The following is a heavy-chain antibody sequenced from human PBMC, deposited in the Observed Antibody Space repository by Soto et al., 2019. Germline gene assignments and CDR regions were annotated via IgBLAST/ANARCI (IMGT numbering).Heavy chain of an antibody. CDR2: IKSSGDST. D-gene: IGHD3-10*01. Sequence: TGGSLRLSCAASGFNFNNYAMSWVRQAPGKGLEWVSSIKSSGDSTYYADSMKGRFTISRDNSKNTLYLQMNSLRAEDTAVYYCAKATTMVRALYYYYYYYMDVWGKGTTVTVSS. CDR1: GFNFNNYA. V-gene: IGHV3-23*01. J-gene: IGHJ6*03. CDR3: AKATTMVRALYYYYYYYMDV.